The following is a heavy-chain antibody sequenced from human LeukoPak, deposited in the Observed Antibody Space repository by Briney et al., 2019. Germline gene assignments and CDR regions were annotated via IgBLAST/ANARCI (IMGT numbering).Heavy chain of an antibody. J-gene: IGHJ3*02. D-gene: IGHD1-26*01. Sequence: ASVKVSCKASGYTFTACYIHWVRQAPGQGLEWMGWINPNTGDTRYSQKFQGGVTMTRDTSITTAYMELNRLSYDDTAVYYCARVYEGATRLRVAFDIWGQGTMVTVSS. V-gene: IGHV1-2*02. CDR3: ARVYEGATRLRVAFDI. CDR1: GYTFTACY. CDR2: INPNTGDT.